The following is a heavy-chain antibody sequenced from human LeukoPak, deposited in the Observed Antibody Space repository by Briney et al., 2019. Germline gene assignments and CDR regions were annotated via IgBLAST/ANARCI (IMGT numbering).Heavy chain of an antibody. CDR1: GVSLSSSGVG. CDR2: IYWDDDK. D-gene: IGHD5-18*01. V-gene: IGHV2-5*02. Sequence: SGPTLVNPTQTLTLTCSLSGVSLSSSGVGVGWIRQPPGKALEWLALIYWDDDKRYSPSLERRLTISKDTSKNQVVLTMTNMDSVYTATYDCAHSQGFSYGSFHDAYDIWGLGTLVTVSS. J-gene: IGHJ3*02. CDR3: AHSQGFSYGSFHDAYDI.